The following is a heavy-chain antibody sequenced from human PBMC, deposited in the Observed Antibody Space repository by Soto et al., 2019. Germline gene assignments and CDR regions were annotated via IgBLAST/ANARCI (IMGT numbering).Heavy chain of an antibody. Sequence: QVQLVQSGAEVKKPGSSVKVSCKASGGTFSSYAISWVRQAPGQGLEWMGGIIPIFGTANYAQKFQGRVTITADESTRTPYMELSSLRSEDTAVYYCSTVHREKAAFAIWGQGTMVTVSS. J-gene: IGHJ3*02. V-gene: IGHV1-69*12. CDR2: IIPIFGTA. CDR1: GGTFSSYA. D-gene: IGHD3-10*01. CDR3: STVHREKAAFAI.